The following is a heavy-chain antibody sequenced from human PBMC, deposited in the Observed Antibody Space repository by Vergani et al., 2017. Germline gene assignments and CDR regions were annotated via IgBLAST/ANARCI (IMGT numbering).Heavy chain of an antibody. CDR2: IYWDDDK. Sequence: QITLKESGPTLVKPTQTLTLTCTFSGFSLSTSGVGVGWIRQPPGKALEWLALIYWDDDKRYSPSLKCRLTITKDTSKNQVVLTMTNMDPVDTATYYCALGIHQSIAAAYLGNWFDPWGQGTLVTVSS. D-gene: IGHD6-13*01. CDR3: ALGIHQSIAAAYLGNWFDP. J-gene: IGHJ5*02. V-gene: IGHV2-5*02. CDR1: GFSLSTSGVG.